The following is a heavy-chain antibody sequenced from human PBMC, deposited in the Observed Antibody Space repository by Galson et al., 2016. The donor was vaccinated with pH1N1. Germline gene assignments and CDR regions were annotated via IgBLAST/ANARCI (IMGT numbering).Heavy chain of an antibody. V-gene: IGHV3-30*04. D-gene: IGHD5-12*01. CDR3: ARDSEYSGHEGFH. CDR1: GLTFTSYA. J-gene: IGHJ4*02. CDR2: ILYDGTNE. Sequence: SLRLSCAASGLTFTSYAMHWVRQAPGKGLEWVAVILYDGTNEYYADSVKGRFTISRDKTQSTVYQQMNSLRTEDTAVYYCARDSEYSGHEGFHWAQGTLVIVSS.